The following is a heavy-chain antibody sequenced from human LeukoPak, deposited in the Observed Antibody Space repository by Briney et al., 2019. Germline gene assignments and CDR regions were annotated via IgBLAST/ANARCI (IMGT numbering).Heavy chain of an antibody. D-gene: IGHD6-6*01. CDR1: GGSISSYY. CDR2: IYYSGST. V-gene: IGHV4-59*01. J-gene: IGHJ5*02. CDR3: ARGHRSSIGYNWFDP. Sequence: SETLSLTCSVSGGSISSYYWSWIRQPPGKGLEWIGYIYYSGSTDYNPSLKSRVTISVDTSKNQFSLWLTSVTAADTAVYYCARGHRSSIGYNWFDPWGQGTLVTVSS.